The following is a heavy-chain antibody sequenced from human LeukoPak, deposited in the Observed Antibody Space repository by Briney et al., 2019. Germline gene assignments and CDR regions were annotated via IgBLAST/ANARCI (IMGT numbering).Heavy chain of an antibody. V-gene: IGHV3-30*02. CDR3: APTGTTGFGYFDY. CDR2: IQYDGSNK. Sequence: GGSLRLSCAASGFTFGSYGMHWVRQAPGKGLEWVAFIQYDGSNKYSADSVKGRFTISRDNSKNTLYLQMNSLTAEDTAVYYCAPTGTTGFGYFDYWGQGTLVTVSS. D-gene: IGHD1-1*01. J-gene: IGHJ4*02. CDR1: GFTFGSYG.